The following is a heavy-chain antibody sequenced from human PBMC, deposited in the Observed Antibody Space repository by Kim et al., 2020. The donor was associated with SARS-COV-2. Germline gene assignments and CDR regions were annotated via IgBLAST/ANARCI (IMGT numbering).Heavy chain of an antibody. D-gene: IGHD1-26*01. V-gene: IGHV3-23*03. J-gene: IGHJ3*02. CDR2: IYNDVSGT. CDR3: AKEVGVTGAFDI. CDR1: GFTFSNYA. Sequence: GGSLRLSCAASGFTFSNYAMNWVRQAPGKGLEWVSVIYNDVSGTHYADSVKGRFTISRDNTKNTLYLQMNSLSADDMAVYYCAKEVGVTGAFDIWGQGPMVTVPS.